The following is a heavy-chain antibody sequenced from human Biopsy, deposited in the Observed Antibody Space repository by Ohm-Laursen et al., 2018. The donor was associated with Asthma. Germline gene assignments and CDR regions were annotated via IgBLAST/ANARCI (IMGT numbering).Heavy chain of an antibody. V-gene: IGHV3-23*01. Sequence: SLRLSCSASGFTFGDYCMSWVRQVPGKGLEWISGISGDAQRTYYEDSVKGRFTISRDNSKNTIYLQLNSLRAEDTAVYYCARVFESSEWGPFYHFGLDVWGQGTTVAVSS. J-gene: IGHJ6*02. CDR3: ARVFESSEWGPFYHFGLDV. CDR2: ISGDAQRT. CDR1: GFTFGDYC. D-gene: IGHD6-25*01.